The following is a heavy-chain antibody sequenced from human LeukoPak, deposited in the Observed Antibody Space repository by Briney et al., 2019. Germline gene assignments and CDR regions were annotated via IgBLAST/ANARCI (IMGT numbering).Heavy chain of an antibody. Sequence: SETLSLTCTVSGYSISSGYYWGWIRQPPGKGLEWIGSSYHSGSTNYNPSLKSRVTISVDKSKNQFSLKLSSVTAADTAVYYCASNRPYYYGSSLGYWGQGTLVTVSS. J-gene: IGHJ4*02. V-gene: IGHV4-38-2*02. CDR3: ASNRPYYYGSSLGY. CDR1: GYSISSGYY. CDR2: SYHSGST. D-gene: IGHD3-10*01.